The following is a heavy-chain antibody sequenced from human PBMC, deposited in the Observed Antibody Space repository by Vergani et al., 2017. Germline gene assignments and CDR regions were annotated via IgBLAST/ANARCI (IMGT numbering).Heavy chain of an antibody. CDR2: VYWNDDE. J-gene: IGHJ3*01. V-gene: IGHV2-5*01. Sequence: QITLRESGPTLVKPTQTLTLTCTFSGFSLTTGGEGVGWIRQPPGRALGWLAVVYWNDDERYSPSLKSRVTITKDTSKNEVILTMATMDPVDTATYYCVHRLGYFDWDGAFDVCGPGTMVTVSS. CDR3: VHRLGYFDWDGAFDV. D-gene: IGHD3-9*01. CDR1: GFSLTTGGEG.